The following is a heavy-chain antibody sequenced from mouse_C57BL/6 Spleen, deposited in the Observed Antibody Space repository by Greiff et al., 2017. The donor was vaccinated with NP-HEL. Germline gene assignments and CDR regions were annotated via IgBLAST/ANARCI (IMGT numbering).Heavy chain of an antibody. CDR2: IYPGSGST. J-gene: IGHJ1*03. CDR3: ARGLYDGYFEV. D-gene: IGHD2-14*01. CDR1: GYTFTDYY. V-gene: IGHV1-84*01. Sequence: QVQLKQSGPELVKPGTSVKISCKASGYTFTDYYIKWVKQRPGQGLEWIGWIYPGSGSTKYNEKFKGKATLTADTSSSTAYMQLSSLTSEDSAVYFGARGLYDGYFEVWGTGPTVTASS.